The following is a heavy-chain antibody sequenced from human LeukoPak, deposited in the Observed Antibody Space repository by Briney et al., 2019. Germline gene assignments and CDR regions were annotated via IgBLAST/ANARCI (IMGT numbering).Heavy chain of an antibody. CDR3: AREGGGYSYGVNAFDI. Sequence: GRSLRLSCVASGFTFSSYSMHWVRQAPGKGLEWVAVISYDGSNKYHADSVKGRFTISRDNSKNTLYLQMNSLRAEDTAVYYCAREGGGYSYGVNAFDIWGQGTMVTVSS. CDR1: GFTFSSYS. V-gene: IGHV3-30-3*01. D-gene: IGHD5-18*01. J-gene: IGHJ3*02. CDR2: ISYDGSNK.